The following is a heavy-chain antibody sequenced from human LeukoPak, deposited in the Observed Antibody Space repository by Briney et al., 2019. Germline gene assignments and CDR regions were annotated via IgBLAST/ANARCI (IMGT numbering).Heavy chain of an antibody. Sequence: SETLSLTCTVSGGSISGYYWSWIRQPPGKGLEWIGEINHSGSTNYNPSLKSRVTISVDTSKNQFSLKLSSVTAADTAVYYCARLLSPYYYYYMDVWGKGTTVTISS. CDR2: INHSGST. V-gene: IGHV4-34*01. CDR3: ARLLSPYYYYYMDV. CDR1: GGSISGYY. J-gene: IGHJ6*03.